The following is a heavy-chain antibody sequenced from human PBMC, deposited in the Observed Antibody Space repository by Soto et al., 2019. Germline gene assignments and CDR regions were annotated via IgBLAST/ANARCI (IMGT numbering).Heavy chain of an antibody. Sequence: SVQVSCKASGGTFSSYAISWVRQAPGQGLEWMGGIIPIFGTANYAQKFQGRVTITADKSTSTAYMELSSLRSEDTAVYYCARGIAAATLYGMDGWGQGNKVTVYS. CDR3: ARGIAAATLYGMDG. V-gene: IGHV1-69*06. J-gene: IGHJ6*02. CDR2: IIPIFGTA. CDR1: GGTFSSYA. D-gene: IGHD6-13*01.